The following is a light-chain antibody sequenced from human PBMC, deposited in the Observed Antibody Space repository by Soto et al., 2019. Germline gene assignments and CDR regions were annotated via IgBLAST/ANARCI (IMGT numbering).Light chain of an antibody. V-gene: IGKV1-39*01. CDR1: QSISGY. J-gene: IGKJ1*01. CDR3: QQTYTNPRT. Sequence: DIQMTQSPSSLSASFGDRFTITCRTSQSISGYLNWYQQEPGKAPKLLIYAASSLQSGVPSRFSGSGSGTDFSLTISSLQPEDFATYYCQQTYTNPRTFGQGTKVDIK. CDR2: AAS.